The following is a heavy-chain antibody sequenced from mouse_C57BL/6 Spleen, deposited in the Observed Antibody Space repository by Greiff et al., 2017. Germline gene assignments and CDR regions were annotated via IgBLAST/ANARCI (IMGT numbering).Heavy chain of an antibody. J-gene: IGHJ3*01. CDR2: IYPGGGDP. Sequence: QVPLKESGPELVTPGASVKISCNASGYAFRSSWMNWVKQRPGKGLDCLGLIYPGGGDPNYNGKFKGKATLTADKFSSTAYMQLSSLTSEDSAVYFCARCGHGPWFAYWGKGTLVTVSA. D-gene: IGHD3-3*01. V-gene: IGHV1-82*01. CDR1: GYAFRSSW. CDR3: ARCGHGPWFAY.